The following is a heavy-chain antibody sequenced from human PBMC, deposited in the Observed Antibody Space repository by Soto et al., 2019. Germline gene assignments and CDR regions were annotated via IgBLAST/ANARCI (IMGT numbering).Heavy chain of an antibody. D-gene: IGHD7-27*01. CDR2: ISSSGSTI. CDR1: GFTFSDYY. J-gene: IGHJ6*02. Sequence: GGSLRLSCAASGFTFSDYYMSWIRQAPGKGLEWVSYISSSGSTIYYADSVKGRFTISRDNAKNSLYLQMNSLRAEDTAVYYCARALITGDLGYYYYGMDVWGQGTTVTVSS. CDR3: ARALITGDLGYYYYGMDV. V-gene: IGHV3-11*01.